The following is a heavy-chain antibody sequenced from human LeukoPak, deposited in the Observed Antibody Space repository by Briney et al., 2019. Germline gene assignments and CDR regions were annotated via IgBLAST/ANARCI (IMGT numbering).Heavy chain of an antibody. D-gene: IGHD7-27*01. V-gene: IGHV3-7*04. CDR2: IRHDGSEK. J-gene: IGHJ4*02. Sequence: PGGSLRLSCAASGFTFSRYWMSWVRQAPGKGLDWVANIRHDGSEKYYVDSVKGRFTISRDNAKNSPYLQMNSLRAEDTAVYYCARDDNWGSDYWGQGTLVTVPS. CDR3: ARDDNWGSDY. CDR1: GFTFSRYW.